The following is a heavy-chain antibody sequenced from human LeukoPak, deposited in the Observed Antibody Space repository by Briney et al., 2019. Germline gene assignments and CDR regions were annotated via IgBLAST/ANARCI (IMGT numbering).Heavy chain of an antibody. V-gene: IGHV4-31*03. CDR1: GGSISSGGYY. J-gene: IGHJ6*02. CDR3: AGDSSLSYYYGMDV. D-gene: IGHD3-22*01. CDR2: IYYSGST. Sequence: SQTLSLTCTVSGGSISSGGYYWSWIRQHPGKGLEWLGYIYYSGSTYYNPSLKSRVTISVDTSKNQFSLKLSSVTAADTAVYYCAGDSSLSYYYGMDVWGQGTTVTVSS.